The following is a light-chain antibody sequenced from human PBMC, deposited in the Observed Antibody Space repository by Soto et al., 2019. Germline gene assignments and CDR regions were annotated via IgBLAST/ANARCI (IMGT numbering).Light chain of an antibody. Sequence: DIVMTQSPLSLPVTPGESASISCRSSQSLLHRDRYNYLDWYLQKPGQSPRLLIYLGSNRASGVPDRFSGSGSGTDFTLRIDRVEAEDVGVYYCMQALQTPRTFGQGTKVEIQ. CDR2: LGS. J-gene: IGKJ1*01. V-gene: IGKV2-28*01. CDR1: QSLLHRDRYNY. CDR3: MQALQTPRT.